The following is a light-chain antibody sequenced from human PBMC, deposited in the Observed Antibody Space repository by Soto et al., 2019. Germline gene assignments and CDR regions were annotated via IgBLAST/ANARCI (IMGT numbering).Light chain of an antibody. CDR2: END. CDR1: SSNIGNNY. V-gene: IGLV1-51*01. Sequence: QAVVTQPPSGSAAPGQKVTISCSGSSSNIGNNYVSWFQQFPGTAPKLLSYENDKRPSVIPDRFSASKTGTSATLGITGLQTGDEADYYCGTWDSSLLAVLFGGGTKLTVL. CDR3: GTWDSSLLAVL. J-gene: IGLJ2*01.